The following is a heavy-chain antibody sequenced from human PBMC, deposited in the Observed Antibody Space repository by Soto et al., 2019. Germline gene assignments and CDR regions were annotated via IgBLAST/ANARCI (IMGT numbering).Heavy chain of an antibody. CDR3: ARSGVVLVAATPDWYFDL. Sequence: EVQLVESGGGLVKPGGSLRLSCAASGFTFSSYSMNWVRQAPGKGLEWVSSISSSSSYIYYADSVKGRFTISRDNAENSLYLQMNSLRAEDTAVYYCARSGVVLVAATPDWYFDLWGRGTLVTVSS. D-gene: IGHD2-15*01. CDR2: ISSSSSYI. CDR1: GFTFSSYS. J-gene: IGHJ2*01. V-gene: IGHV3-21*01.